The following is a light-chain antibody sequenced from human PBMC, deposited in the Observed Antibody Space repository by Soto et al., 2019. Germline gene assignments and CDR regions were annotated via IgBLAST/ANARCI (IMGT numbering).Light chain of an antibody. CDR3: QQYRSSFRYT. CDR2: SAS. Sequence: EFVLTQSPGTLSLSPGERATLSCRASQSVSGTYLAWYQQKPGQAPRLLIYSASTRATGIPDRFSGSGSGTDFTLTISRLDPEDFAVYYCQQYRSSFRYTCGQGTKLQIK. CDR1: QSVSGTY. V-gene: IGKV3-20*01. J-gene: IGKJ2*01.